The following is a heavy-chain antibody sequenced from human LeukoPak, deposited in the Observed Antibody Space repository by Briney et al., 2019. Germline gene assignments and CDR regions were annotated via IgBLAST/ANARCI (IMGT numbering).Heavy chain of an antibody. Sequence: PLETLSLTCTVSGGFINNNHWTWIRKPPGKGLEWIGFVSYSGYTEYNPSLNSRLTISTDTSNNRFSLRLRSVTAADTAVYYCAKLSHIAAAGAYSYHALDVWGQGTTVTVSS. CDR2: VSYSGYT. CDR3: AKLSHIAAAGAYSYHALDV. V-gene: IGHV4-59*13. D-gene: IGHD6-25*01. CDR1: GGFINNNH. J-gene: IGHJ6*02.